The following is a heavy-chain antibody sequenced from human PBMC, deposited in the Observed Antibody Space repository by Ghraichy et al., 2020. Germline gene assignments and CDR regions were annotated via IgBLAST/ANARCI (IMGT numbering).Heavy chain of an antibody. D-gene: IGHD3-22*01. CDR2: ISYDGSNK. Sequence: GGSLRLSCAASGFTFSSYAMHWVRQAPGKGLEWVAVISYDGSNKYYADSVKGRFTISRYNSKNTLYLQMNSLRAEDTAVYYCAREPQYYYDSSGYYYVELYGMDVWGQGTTVTVSS. CDR3: AREPQYYYDSSGYYYVELYGMDV. V-gene: IGHV3-30-3*01. J-gene: IGHJ6*02. CDR1: GFTFSSYA.